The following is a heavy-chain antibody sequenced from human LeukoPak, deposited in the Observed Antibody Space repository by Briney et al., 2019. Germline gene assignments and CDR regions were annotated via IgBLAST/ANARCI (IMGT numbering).Heavy chain of an antibody. CDR3: ARERKYCSSTSCHPRNWFDP. CDR1: GYTFTGYY. Sequence: ASVKVSCKASGYTFTGYYMHWVRQAPGQGLEWMGWINPNSGGTNYAQKFQGRVTMTRDTSISTAYMELSRLRSDDTAVYYCARERKYCSSTSCHPRNWFDPWGQGTLVTVSS. CDR2: INPNSGGT. V-gene: IGHV1-2*02. D-gene: IGHD2-2*01. J-gene: IGHJ5*02.